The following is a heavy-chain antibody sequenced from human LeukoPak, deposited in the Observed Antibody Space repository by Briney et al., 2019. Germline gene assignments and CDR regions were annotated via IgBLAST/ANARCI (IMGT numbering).Heavy chain of an antibody. D-gene: IGHD6-13*01. J-gene: IGHJ6*03. Sequence: ASVKVSCKASGYTFTSYGISWVRQAPGQGLEWMGWVSAYNGNTNYAQKLQGRVTMTTDTSTSTAYMELRSLRSDDTAVYYCARMGSSWSPIDYYYYYMDVWGKGTTVTVSS. CDR3: ARMGSSWSPIDYYYYYMDV. V-gene: IGHV1-18*01. CDR2: VSAYNGNT. CDR1: GYTFTSYG.